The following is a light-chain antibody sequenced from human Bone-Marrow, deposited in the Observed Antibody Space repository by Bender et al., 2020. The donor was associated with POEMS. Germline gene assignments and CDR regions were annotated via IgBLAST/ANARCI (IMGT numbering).Light chain of an antibody. Sequence: QSVVTQPPSLSEAPRQRVTISCSGISSNIGNHGVNWYPRLPGEAPKLLIYYDDLLTPGVADRFSASKSGTSASLAISELQSEDEALYYCSAWDDSLSGWVFGGGTKLTVL. CDR3: SAWDDSLSGWV. CDR1: SSNIGNHG. J-gene: IGLJ3*02. CDR2: YDD. V-gene: IGLV1-36*01.